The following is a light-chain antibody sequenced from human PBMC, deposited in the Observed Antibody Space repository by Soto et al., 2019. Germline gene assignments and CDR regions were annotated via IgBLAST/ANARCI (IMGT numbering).Light chain of an antibody. Sequence: IVLTQSPGTLSLSPGERSTLSCRASQSVSSNHLAWYQQKPGQAPRLLIYGGSSRATGIPVRFSGSGSETDFTLTITRLEPEDFAVYYCQQYSSSRTFGQGTRLEIK. CDR1: QSVSSNH. CDR2: GGS. CDR3: QQYSSSRT. J-gene: IGKJ5*01. V-gene: IGKV3-20*01.